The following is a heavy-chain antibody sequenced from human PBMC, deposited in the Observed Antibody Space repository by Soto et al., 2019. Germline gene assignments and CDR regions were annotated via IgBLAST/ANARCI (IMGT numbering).Heavy chain of an antibody. Sequence: QVQLQESGPGLVKPSQTLSLTCTVSGGAISSGGYYWSWIRQHPGKGLEWIGYIYYSGSTYYNPSLKSRVTISVDTSKNQFSLKLSSVTAADTAVYYCARLTSGPVYFDYWGQGTLVTVSS. V-gene: IGHV4-31*03. J-gene: IGHJ4*02. CDR2: IYYSGST. CDR3: ARLTSGPVYFDY. D-gene: IGHD3-10*01. CDR1: GGAISSGGYY.